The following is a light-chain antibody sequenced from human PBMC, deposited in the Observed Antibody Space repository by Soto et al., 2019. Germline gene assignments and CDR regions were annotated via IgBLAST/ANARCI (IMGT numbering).Light chain of an antibody. CDR3: QKYGSSPLIT. V-gene: IGKV3-20*01. Sequence: EIVLTQSPGTLSLSPGQRATLYCRASPSITSNYLAWYQQKPGQAPSLLIYGASSRAAGIPDRFSGSGSGTDFTLTISRLEPEDFAVYYCQKYGSSPLITFVQGTRLEIK. CDR2: GAS. J-gene: IGKJ5*01. CDR1: PSITSNY.